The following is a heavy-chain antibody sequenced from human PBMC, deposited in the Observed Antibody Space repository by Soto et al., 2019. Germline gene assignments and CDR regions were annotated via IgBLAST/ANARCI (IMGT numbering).Heavy chain of an antibody. V-gene: IGHV3-33*01. Sequence: GGSLRLSCAASGFTFSSYGMHWVRQAPGKGLEWVAVIWYDGSNKYYADSVKGRFTISRDNSKNTLYLQMNSLRAEDTAVYYCARDCRYTMLTIVGAPCPRMDVWGQGTTVTVSS. D-gene: IGHD1-26*01. J-gene: IGHJ6*02. CDR1: GFTFSSYG. CDR2: IWYDGSNK. CDR3: ARDCRYTMLTIVGAPCPRMDV.